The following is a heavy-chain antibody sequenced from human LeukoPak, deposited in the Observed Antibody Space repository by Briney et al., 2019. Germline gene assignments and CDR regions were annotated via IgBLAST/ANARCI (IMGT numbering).Heavy chain of an antibody. CDR3: ARVAIVVVPAADENWFDP. J-gene: IGHJ5*02. D-gene: IGHD2-2*01. Sequence: PGGSLRLSCAASGFTFSSYGMHWVRQAPGQGLEWMGWINPNSGGTNYAQKFQGRVTMTRDTSISTAYMELSRLRSDDTAVYYCARVAIVVVPAADENWFDPWGQGTLVTVSS. CDR2: INPNSGGT. CDR1: GFTFSSYG. V-gene: IGHV1-2*02.